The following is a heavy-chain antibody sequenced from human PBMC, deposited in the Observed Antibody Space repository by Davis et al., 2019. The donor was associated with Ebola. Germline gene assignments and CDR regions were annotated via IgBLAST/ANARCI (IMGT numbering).Heavy chain of an antibody. V-gene: IGHV3-7*03. Sequence: GESLKISCTASGFTFSDYWMSWVRQAPGKGLEWVANIKPDGSEKYSVDSVKGRFTMSRDNGKNSLYLQMNSLKTEDTAVYYCTGEEGGATVYWGQGTLVTVSS. CDR2: IKPDGSEK. CDR1: GFTFSDYW. CDR3: TGEEGGATVY. D-gene: IGHD1-26*01. J-gene: IGHJ4*02.